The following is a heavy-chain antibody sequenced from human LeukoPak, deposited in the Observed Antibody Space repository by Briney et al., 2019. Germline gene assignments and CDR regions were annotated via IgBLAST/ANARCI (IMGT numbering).Heavy chain of an antibody. V-gene: IGHV3-23*01. CDR3: AKTNGYYSD. D-gene: IGHD3-22*01. CDR1: GFTFSSYG. J-gene: IGHJ4*02. CDR2: ISGSGGTT. Sequence: GGSLRLSCAASGFTFSSYGMNWVRQAPGKGLEWVSGISGSGGTTYYADSVKGRFTISRDNSKNSLSLQVSSLRAEDTAVYYCAKTNGYYSDWGQGALVTVSS.